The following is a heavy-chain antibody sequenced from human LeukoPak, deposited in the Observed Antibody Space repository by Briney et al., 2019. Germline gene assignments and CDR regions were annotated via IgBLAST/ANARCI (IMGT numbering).Heavy chain of an antibody. D-gene: IGHD6-19*01. V-gene: IGHV3-30-3*01. CDR3: ARVPKWYSSGWYIDY. Sequence: EPGGSLRLSCAASGFTFSSYAMHWVRQAPGKGLEWVAIMSYDGSNKYYADSLKGRFTISRDNSKSTLYLQMNSLRAEDTAVYYCARVPKWYSSGWYIDYWGQGTLVTVSS. CDR1: GFTFSSYA. CDR2: MSYDGSNK. J-gene: IGHJ4*02.